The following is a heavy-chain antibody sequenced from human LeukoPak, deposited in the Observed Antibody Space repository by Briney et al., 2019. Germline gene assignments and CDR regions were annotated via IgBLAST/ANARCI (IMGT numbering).Heavy chain of an antibody. V-gene: IGHV1-69*13. J-gene: IGHJ4*02. Sequence: ASVKVSCKASGGTFSSYAISWVRQAPGQGLEWMGGIIPIFGTANYAQKFQGRVTTTADESTSTAYMELSSLRSEDTAVYYCAREQGTRGPFDYWGQGTLVTVSS. CDR1: GGTFSSYA. CDR3: AREQGTRGPFDY. D-gene: IGHD3-10*01. CDR2: IIPIFGTA.